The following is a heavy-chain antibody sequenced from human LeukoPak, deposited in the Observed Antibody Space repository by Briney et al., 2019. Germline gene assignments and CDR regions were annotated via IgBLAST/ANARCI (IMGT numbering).Heavy chain of an antibody. CDR1: GFTFSTYG. V-gene: IGHV3-33*01. D-gene: IGHD5-24*01. CDR3: ARDRLRDGYRFDGFDI. CDR2: IWYDASNE. Sequence: GRSLRLSCAASGFTFSTYGMHWVRQAPGKGLEWVAVIWYDASNEYYADSVKGRFTISRHNSKNTLFPEMNSLRAEDTAVYYCARDRLRDGYRFDGFDIWGQGTMVTVSS. J-gene: IGHJ3*02.